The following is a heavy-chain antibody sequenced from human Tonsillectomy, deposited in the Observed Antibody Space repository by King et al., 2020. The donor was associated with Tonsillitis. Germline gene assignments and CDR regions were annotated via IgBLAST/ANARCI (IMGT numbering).Heavy chain of an antibody. V-gene: IGHV3-21*01. J-gene: IGHJ4*02. CDR2: ISSGSSYI. CDR3: ARGGNYYGSGSYYNTPFDY. Sequence: VQLVESGGGLVKPGVSLRLSCAASGFTFSDYYMTWVRQAPGKELEWVSSISSGSSYIYYADSVTGRFTISRDNAKNSLYLQMNSLRAEDSAVYYCARGGNYYGSGSYYNTPFDYWGQGNLVTVSS. D-gene: IGHD3-10*01. CDR1: GFTFSDYY.